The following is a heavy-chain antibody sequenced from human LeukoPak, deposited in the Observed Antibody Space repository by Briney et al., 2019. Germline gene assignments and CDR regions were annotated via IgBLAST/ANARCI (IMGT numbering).Heavy chain of an antibody. J-gene: IGHJ5*02. V-gene: IGHV4-59*01. Sequence: SETLSLTCTVSGGSISSYYWSWIRQPPGKGLEWIGYIYYSGSTNYNPSLKSRVTISVDTSKNQFSLKLSSVTAADTAVYYCARDAAQDGFGESTFDPWGRGTLVTVSS. CDR1: GGSISSYY. D-gene: IGHD3-10*01. CDR2: IYYSGST. CDR3: ARDAAQDGFGESTFDP.